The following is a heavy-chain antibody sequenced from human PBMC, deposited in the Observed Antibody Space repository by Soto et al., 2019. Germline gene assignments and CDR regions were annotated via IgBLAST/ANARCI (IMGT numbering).Heavy chain of an antibody. CDR2: IYSGGST. J-gene: IGHJ4*02. Sequence: PGGSLRLSCAASGFTVSSNYMSWVRQAPGKGLEWVSVIYSGGSTYYADSVKGRFTISRDNSKNTLYLQMNSLRAEDTSVYYCEKDSGYSSRWYFDYWGQGTLVTVSS. D-gene: IGHD6-19*01. CDR3: EKDSGYSSRWYFDY. CDR1: GFTVSSNY. V-gene: IGHV3-66*01.